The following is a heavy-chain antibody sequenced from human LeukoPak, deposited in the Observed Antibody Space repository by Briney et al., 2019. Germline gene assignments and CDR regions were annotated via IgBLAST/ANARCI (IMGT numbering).Heavy chain of an antibody. V-gene: IGHV3-23*01. CDR1: GFTFSSYA. CDR2: ISGSGGST. D-gene: IGHD3-16*01. CDR3: AKEAPRSWESPVWTDYYFDY. Sequence: PGGTLSLSCAASGFTFSSYAMSWVRQAPGQGLEWVSAISGSGGSTYYADSVKGRFTISRDNSKNTLYLQMNSLRAEDTAVYYCAKEAPRSWESPVWTDYYFDYWGQGTLVTVSS. J-gene: IGHJ4*02.